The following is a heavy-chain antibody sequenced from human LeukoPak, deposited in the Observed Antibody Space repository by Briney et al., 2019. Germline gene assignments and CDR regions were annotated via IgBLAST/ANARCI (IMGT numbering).Heavy chain of an antibody. CDR1: GFTFSSYP. CDR2: INQDGSEK. Sequence: PGGPLRLSCAASGFTFSSYPMSWVRQAPGKGLEGVANINQDGSEKYYVDSVKGRLTISRDNAKNSLYLQMDSLRAEDTAVYYCARDPYYDYVCGSSACDIWGQGTMVGVCS. CDR3: ARDPYYDYVCGSSACDI. J-gene: IGHJ3*02. D-gene: IGHD3-16*01. V-gene: IGHV3-7*01.